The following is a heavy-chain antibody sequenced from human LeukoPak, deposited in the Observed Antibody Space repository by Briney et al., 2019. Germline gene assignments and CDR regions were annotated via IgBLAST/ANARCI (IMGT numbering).Heavy chain of an antibody. CDR3: AGSGSGSYYSPWYFDL. Sequence: SQTLSLTCTVSGGSISSGDYYWSWIRQPPGKGLEWIGYIYYSGSTNYNPSLKSRVTISVDTSKNQFSLRLSSVTAADTAVYFCAGSGSGSYYSPWYFDLWGRGTLVIVSS. D-gene: IGHD3-10*01. CDR1: GGSISSGDYY. CDR2: IYYSGST. V-gene: IGHV4-61*08. J-gene: IGHJ2*01.